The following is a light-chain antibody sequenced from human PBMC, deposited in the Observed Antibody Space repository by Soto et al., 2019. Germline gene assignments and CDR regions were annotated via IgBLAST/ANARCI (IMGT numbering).Light chain of an antibody. CDR1: QSINIY. CDR2: AAS. V-gene: IGKV1-39*01. CDR3: QQSYNTPVT. J-gene: IGKJ1*01. Sequence: DIQLTQSPSSLSASVGDRVTLTCLASQSINIYLNWYQQKPGKAPKLLSYAASNLQSGVPSRFSGSGSGTDFTLTISSLQPEDFETYYCQQSYNTPVTFGQGTKVDIK.